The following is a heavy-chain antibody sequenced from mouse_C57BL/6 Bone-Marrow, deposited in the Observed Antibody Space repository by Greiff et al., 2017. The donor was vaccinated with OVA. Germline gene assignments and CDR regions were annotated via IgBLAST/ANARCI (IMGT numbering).Heavy chain of an antibody. CDR1: GYTFTDYN. CDR2: INPNNGGT. V-gene: IGHV1-18*01. J-gene: IGHJ2*01. D-gene: IGHD2-5*01. CDR3: ARANYSNSYYFDD. Sequence: VQLQQSGPELVKPGASVKIPCKASGYTFTDYNMDWVKQSHGKSLEWIGDINPNNGGTIYNQKFTGKATLTVDKSSSTAYMELRSLTSEDTAVYYCARANYSNSYYFDDWGQGTTLTVSS.